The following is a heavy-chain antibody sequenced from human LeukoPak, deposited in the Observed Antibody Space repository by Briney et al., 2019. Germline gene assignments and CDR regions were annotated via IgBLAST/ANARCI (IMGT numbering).Heavy chain of an antibody. CDR1: GGTFSSYA. J-gene: IGHJ6*03. Sequence: SVKVSCKASGGTFSSYAISWVRQAPGQGLEWMGGIIPIFGTANYAQKFQGRVTITADKSTSTAYMELSSLRSEDTAVYYCARSPVVVVAATNDYYYYMDVWGKGTTVTASS. CDR3: ARSPVVVVAATNDYYYYMDV. CDR2: IIPIFGTA. V-gene: IGHV1-69*06. D-gene: IGHD2-15*01.